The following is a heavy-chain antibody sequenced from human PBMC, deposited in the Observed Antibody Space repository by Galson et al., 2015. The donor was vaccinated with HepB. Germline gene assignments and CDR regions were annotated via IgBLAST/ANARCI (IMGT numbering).Heavy chain of an antibody. D-gene: IGHD3-16*02. J-gene: IGHJ6*02. CDR2: VDPEDGET. CDR1: GYTFTDYF. V-gene: IGHV1-69-2*01. CDR3: ATDGGLGHLSSYRQIYFYYGMDV. Sequence: VKVSCKVSGYTFTDYFIHWVQQAPGKGLEWMGLVDPEDGETISAEKFQGRVTITADTSSDTAYMELSSLRSEDTAVYYCATDGGLGHLSSYRQIYFYYGMDVWGQGTTVTVSS.